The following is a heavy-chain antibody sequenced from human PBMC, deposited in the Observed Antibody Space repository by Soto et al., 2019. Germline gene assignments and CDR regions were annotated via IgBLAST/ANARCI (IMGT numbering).Heavy chain of an antibody. V-gene: IGHV4-31*03. CDR3: ARVLMRGSGSYYKDPYYYYYGMDV. Sequence: PSETLSLTCTVSGGSISSGGYYWSWIRQHPWKGLEWIGYIYYSGSTYYNPSLKSRVTISVDTSKNQFSLKLSSVTAADTAVYYCARVLMRGSGSYYKDPYYYYYGMDVWGQGTTVTVSS. CDR1: GGSISSGGYY. D-gene: IGHD3-10*01. J-gene: IGHJ6*02. CDR2: IYYSGST.